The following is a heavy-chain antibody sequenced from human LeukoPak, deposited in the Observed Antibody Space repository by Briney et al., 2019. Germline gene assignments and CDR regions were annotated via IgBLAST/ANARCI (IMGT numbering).Heavy chain of an antibody. CDR2: IYYSGST. V-gene: IGHV4-59*01. CDR1: GGSISSYY. D-gene: IGHD5-24*01. CDR3: ARGDGYNNPFDY. Sequence: SETLSLTCTVSGGSISSYYWSWIRQPPGKGLEWIGYIYYSGSTNYNPSLKSRVTISVDTSKNQFSLKLSSVTAADTAVYHCARGDGYNNPFDYWGQGTLVTVSS. J-gene: IGHJ4*02.